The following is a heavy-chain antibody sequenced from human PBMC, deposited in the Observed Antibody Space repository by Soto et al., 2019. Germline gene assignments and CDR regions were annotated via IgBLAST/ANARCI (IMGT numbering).Heavy chain of an antibody. CDR2: TYLRSKWYN. CDR3: ATAAVAFDDFGR. V-gene: IGHV6-1*01. Sequence: SQTRSLTCVISGDSVSTNSATWNWIRQSPSRGLEWLGRTYLRSKWYNEYAVSVKSRIAIRPDTSKNLFSLQLSSVTPEDTAVYLCATAAVAFDDFGRWGQGTVVTVSS. CDR1: GDSVSTNSAT. J-gene: IGHJ3*01. D-gene: IGHD2-15*01.